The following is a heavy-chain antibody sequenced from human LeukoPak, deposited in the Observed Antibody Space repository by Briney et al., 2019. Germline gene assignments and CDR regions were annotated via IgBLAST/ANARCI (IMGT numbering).Heavy chain of an antibody. J-gene: IGHJ3*02. Sequence: GASVKVSCKASGYTFTSYDINWVRQATGQGLEWMGWMNPNSGNTGYAQKFQGRVTITRNTSISTAYMELSSLRSEDTAVYYCARRVSGSYQIDAFDIWGQGTMVTVSS. D-gene: IGHD1-26*01. CDR3: ARRVSGSYQIDAFDI. CDR1: GYTFTSYD. CDR2: MNPNSGNT. V-gene: IGHV1-8*03.